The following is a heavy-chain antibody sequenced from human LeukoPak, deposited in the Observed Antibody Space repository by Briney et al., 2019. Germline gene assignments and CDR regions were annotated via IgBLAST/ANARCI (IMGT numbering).Heavy chain of an antibody. CDR2: IYRGGVT. J-gene: IGHJ4*02. Sequence: GGSRRLSCAASGFTVRSNYMSWVRQAPGKGLGWVSVIYRGGVTYYAGSVKDRSPISREISKNTLFLQMNSRRAEDTAVYFCARDGPDSLYFDYWGQGTLVTASP. D-gene: IGHD2-2*01. CDR3: ARDGPDSLYFDY. V-gene: IGHV3-66*01. CDR1: GFTVRSNY.